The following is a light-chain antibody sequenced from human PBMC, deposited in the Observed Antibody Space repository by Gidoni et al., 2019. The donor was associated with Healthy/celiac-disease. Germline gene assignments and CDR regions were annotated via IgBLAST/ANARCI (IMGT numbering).Light chain of an antibody. Sequence: EIVLTQSLGPLSLSPGERATLSCRASQSVSSSYLAWYQQKPGQAPRLLIYGASSRATGIPDRFSGSGSGTDFTLTISRLEPEDFAVYYCQQYGSSLFTFGPGTKVDIK. CDR1: QSVSSSY. CDR3: QQYGSSLFT. V-gene: IGKV3-20*01. J-gene: IGKJ3*01. CDR2: GAS.